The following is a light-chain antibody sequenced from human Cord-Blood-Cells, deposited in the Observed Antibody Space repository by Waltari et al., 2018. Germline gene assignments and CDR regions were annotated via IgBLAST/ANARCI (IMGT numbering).Light chain of an antibody. Sequence: QLVLNQSLSASASLGASVKLTCTLSSGHSSYAIAWPQQQPEKSPRYLMKLNSDGSHSKGAGIPDRFSGSSSGAERYLTISSLQSEDEADYYCQTWGTGIRVFGGGTKLTVL. CDR2: LNSDGSH. CDR1: SGHSSYA. CDR3: QTWGTGIRV. J-gene: IGLJ3*02. V-gene: IGLV4-69*01.